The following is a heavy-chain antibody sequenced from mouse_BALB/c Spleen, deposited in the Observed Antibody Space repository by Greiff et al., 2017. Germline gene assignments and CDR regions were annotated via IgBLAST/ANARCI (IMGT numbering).Heavy chain of an antibody. D-gene: IGHD1-2*01. Sequence: DVMLVESGGGLVQPGGSLKLSCAASGFTFSSYGMSWVRQTPDKRLELVATINSNGGSTYYPDSVKGRFTISRDNAKNTLYLQMSSLKSEDTAMYYCARGYYGYPYYYAMDYWGQGTSVTVSS. CDR1: GFTFSSYG. J-gene: IGHJ4*01. CDR2: INSNGGST. CDR3: ARGYYGYPYYYAMDY. V-gene: IGHV5-6-3*01.